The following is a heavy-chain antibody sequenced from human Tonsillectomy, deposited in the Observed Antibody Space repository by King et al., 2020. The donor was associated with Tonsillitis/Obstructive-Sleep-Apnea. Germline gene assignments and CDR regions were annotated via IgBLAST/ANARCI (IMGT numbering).Heavy chain of an antibody. CDR2: IWYDGSNK. Sequence: VQLVEAGGGVVQPGRSLRLSCAASGFTFSSYGMHWVRQAPGKGLEWVAVIWYDGSNKYYADSVKGRFTIYRDNSKNMLYLQMNSLRAEDTAVYYCARGPLYYDGSGSYAWFDPWGQGTLVTVSS. CDR1: GFTFSSYG. CDR3: ARGPLYYDGSGSYAWFDP. J-gene: IGHJ5*02. V-gene: IGHV3-33*01. D-gene: IGHD3-10*01.